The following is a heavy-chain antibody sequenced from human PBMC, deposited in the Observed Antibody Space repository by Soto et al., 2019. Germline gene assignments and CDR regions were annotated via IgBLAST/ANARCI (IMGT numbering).Heavy chain of an antibody. D-gene: IGHD6-13*01. CDR3: ARAAYSSNWNWLDL. Sequence: QVQLVESGGGVVQAGRSLRLSCAVSGFNFKTYAIHWVRQAPGKGLEWVAVISYDGSLEYYADSVKGRFTISRDNSKNTLYLPMNSLEGEDTAVYYCARAAYSSNWNWLDLWGQGTLVTVSS. J-gene: IGHJ5*02. V-gene: IGHV3-30*04. CDR2: ISYDGSLE. CDR1: GFNFKTYA.